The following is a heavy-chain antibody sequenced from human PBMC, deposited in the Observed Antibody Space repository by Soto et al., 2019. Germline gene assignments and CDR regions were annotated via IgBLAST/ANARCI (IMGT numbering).Heavy chain of an antibody. V-gene: IGHV1-8*01. CDR2: MNPNSGHT. J-gene: IGHJ6*02. Sequence: VXVSCKPSGYAFTTDDINWVRPATGQGPEWMGWMNPNSGHTVYAQKFQGRVTVTRDTSINTAYMELSRMRADDSAVYYCVLMDHYGYGMDVWGQGATVTVSS. D-gene: IGHD4-17*01. CDR1: GYAFTTDD. CDR3: VLMDHYGYGMDV.